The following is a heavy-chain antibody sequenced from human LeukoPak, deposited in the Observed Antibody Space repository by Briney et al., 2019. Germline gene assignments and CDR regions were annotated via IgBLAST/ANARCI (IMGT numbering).Heavy chain of an antibody. V-gene: IGHV4-59*08. CDR3: ATSRWPRDANFDY. Sequence: SETLSLTCTVSGGSISSYYWSWIRQPPGKGLEWIGSIYHSGSTYYNPSLKSRVIISLDTSTNQVSLKLRSVTAADTAVYYCATSRWPRDANFDYWGQGTLVTVSS. CDR2: IYHSGST. D-gene: IGHD6-13*01. J-gene: IGHJ4*02. CDR1: GGSISSYY.